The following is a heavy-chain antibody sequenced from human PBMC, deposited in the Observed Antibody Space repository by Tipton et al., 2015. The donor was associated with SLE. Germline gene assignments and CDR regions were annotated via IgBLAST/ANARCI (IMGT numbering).Heavy chain of an antibody. J-gene: IGHJ5*02. V-gene: IGHV3-74*01. CDR3: SAWFNQ. Sequence: SLRLSCAASGFSFSTSWMHWVRQVPGKGLIWVSHISSDGRITNYADYVKGRFTISRDNAKNTLYLEMNSLGVDDSAVYYCSAWFNQWGQGTMVAVSS. CDR1: GFSFSTSW. CDR2: ISSDGRIT.